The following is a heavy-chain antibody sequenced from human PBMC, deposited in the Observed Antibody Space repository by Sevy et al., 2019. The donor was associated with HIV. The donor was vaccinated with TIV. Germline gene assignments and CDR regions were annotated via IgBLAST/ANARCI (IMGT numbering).Heavy chain of an antibody. CDR1: GFTFSGSA. V-gene: IGHV3-73*01. Sequence: GGSLRLSCAASGFTFSGSALHWVRQASGKGLEWVGRIKKIGDSYATACAASLEGRFTISREDLKNTVHLQMNSLKIEDTAVYYCTRLIYPDDAFDIWGQGTMVTVSS. CDR2: IKKIGDSYAT. CDR3: TRLIYPDDAFDI. J-gene: IGHJ3*02.